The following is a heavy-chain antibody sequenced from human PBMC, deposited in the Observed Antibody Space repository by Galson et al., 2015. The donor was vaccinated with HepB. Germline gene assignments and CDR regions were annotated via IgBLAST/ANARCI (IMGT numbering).Heavy chain of an antibody. CDR3: ARGGAAYSSSWYRNKEGWDYYGMDV. CDR1: GYTFTSYG. Sequence: SVKVSCKASGYTFTSYGISWVRQAPGQGLEWMGWISAYNGNTNYAQKLQGRVTMTRDTSTSTVYMELSSLRSEDTAVYYCARGGAAYSSSWYRNKEGWDYYGMDVWGQGTTVTVSS. J-gene: IGHJ6*02. CDR2: ISAYNGNT. V-gene: IGHV1-18*01. D-gene: IGHD6-13*01.